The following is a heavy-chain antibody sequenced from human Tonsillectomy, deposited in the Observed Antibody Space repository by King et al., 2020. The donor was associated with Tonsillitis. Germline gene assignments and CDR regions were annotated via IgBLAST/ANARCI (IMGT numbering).Heavy chain of an antibody. CDR2: INYSGST. V-gene: IGHV4-59*08. D-gene: IGHD3-9*01. J-gene: IGHJ4*02. Sequence: VQLQESGPGLVKPSETLSLTCTVTGGSISSYYWSWIRQPPGKGLEWIGYINYSGSTNYNPSLKSRVTISVDKSKNQFSLKLSSVTAADTAVYYCARLTTYYDILTGYIDYWGQGTLVTVSS. CDR3: ARLTTYYDILTGYIDY. CDR1: GGSISSYY.